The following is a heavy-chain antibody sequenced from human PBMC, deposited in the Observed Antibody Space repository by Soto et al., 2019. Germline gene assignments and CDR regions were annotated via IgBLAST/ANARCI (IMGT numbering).Heavy chain of an antibody. J-gene: IGHJ4*02. CDR1: GFTFSSYW. CDR3: AREYYYDSRIGVY. CDR2: IKQDGSEK. Sequence: GGSLRLSCAASGFTFSSYWMSWVRQAPGKGLEWVANIKQDGSEKYYVDSVKGRFTISRDNAKNSLYLQMNSLRAEDTAVYYCAREYYYDSRIGVYWGQGTLVTVSS. V-gene: IGHV3-7*01. D-gene: IGHD3-22*01.